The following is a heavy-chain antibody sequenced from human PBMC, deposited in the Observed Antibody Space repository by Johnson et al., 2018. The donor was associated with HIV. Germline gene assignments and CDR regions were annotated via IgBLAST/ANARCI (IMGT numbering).Heavy chain of an antibody. V-gene: IGHV3-30*02. Sequence: QVQLVESGVGVVQPGGSLRLSCAASGFTFSSYGMHWVRQAPGKGLEWVAFRRYDGSNKYYADSVKGRFTISRDNSKNTLYLQMNSLRVEDTAVYYCAKDFVAFWGRPADAFDIWGQGTMVTVSS. CDR2: RRYDGSNK. CDR3: AKDFVAFWGRPADAFDI. CDR1: GFTFSSYG. J-gene: IGHJ3*02. D-gene: IGHD3-16*01.